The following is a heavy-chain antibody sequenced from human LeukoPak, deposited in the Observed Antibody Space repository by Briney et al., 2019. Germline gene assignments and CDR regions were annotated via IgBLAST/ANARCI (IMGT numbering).Heavy chain of an antibody. Sequence: GGSLRLSCAASGFTFSSYNMNWVRQAPGKGLEWVSNIRSSSRTRYYADSVKGRFTISRDNSKNTLYLQMNSLRAEDTAVYYCATEYCSSTSCYPRDAFDIWGQGTMVTVSS. CDR2: IRSSSRTR. D-gene: IGHD2-2*01. J-gene: IGHJ3*02. CDR3: ATEYCSSTSCYPRDAFDI. V-gene: IGHV3-48*01. CDR1: GFTFSSYN.